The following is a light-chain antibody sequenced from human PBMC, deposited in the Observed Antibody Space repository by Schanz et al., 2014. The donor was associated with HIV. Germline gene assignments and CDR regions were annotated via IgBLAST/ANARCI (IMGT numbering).Light chain of an antibody. Sequence: EIVLTQSPGTLSLSPGERATLSCRASQSVSANLAWYQQKPGQAPRLLIYGANSRATGVPDRFSGRGSGTEFLLTISSLEPEDIAVYYCQQYGSSPYSFGQGTTLEMK. CDR3: QQYGSSPYS. CDR1: QSVSAN. CDR2: GAN. V-gene: IGKV3-20*01. J-gene: IGKJ2*03.